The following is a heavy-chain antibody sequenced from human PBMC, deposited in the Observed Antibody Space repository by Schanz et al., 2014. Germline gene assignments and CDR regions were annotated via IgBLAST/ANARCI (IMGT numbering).Heavy chain of an antibody. CDR1: GYTFTSSG. J-gene: IGHJ3*01. Sequence: QVHLVQSGAEVKKPGASVKVSCKASGYTFTSSGFSWVRQAPGQGLEWMGWISGYNGNTNYALKLQDRVTMTTDTSTSTAYMELRSLRSDDTAVYYCARNVIATGRAFDLWGPGTMVTVS. CDR2: ISGYNGNT. CDR3: ARNVIATGRAFDL. V-gene: IGHV1-18*01. D-gene: IGHD6-13*01.